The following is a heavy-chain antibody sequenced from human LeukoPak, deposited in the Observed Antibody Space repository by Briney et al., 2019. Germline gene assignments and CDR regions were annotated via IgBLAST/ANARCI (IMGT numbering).Heavy chain of an antibody. D-gene: IGHD3-3*01. Sequence: GSLRLSCEASGFDVSSNYINWVRQAPGKGLEWIGDINHSGSTNYNPSLKSRVTISVDTSKNQFSLKLSSVTAADTAVYYCARRTITIPLDYWGQGTLVTVSS. CDR1: GFDVSSNY. J-gene: IGHJ4*02. CDR2: INHSGST. V-gene: IGHV4-34*01. CDR3: ARRTITIPLDY.